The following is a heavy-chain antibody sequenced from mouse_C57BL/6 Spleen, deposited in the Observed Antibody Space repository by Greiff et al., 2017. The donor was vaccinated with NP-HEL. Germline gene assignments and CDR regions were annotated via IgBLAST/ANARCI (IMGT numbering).Heavy chain of an antibody. CDR1: GFTFTDYY. Sequence: EVQLVESGGGLVQPGGSLSLSCAASGFTFTDYYMSWVRQPPGQALEWLGFISNKANGYTTEYSASVKGRFTISRDNSQSILYLQMKALRAEDSATYYCASQDNNDWFAYWGQGTLVTVSA. CDR2: ISNKANGYTT. D-gene: IGHD1-3*01. CDR3: ASQDNNDWFAY. J-gene: IGHJ3*01. V-gene: IGHV7-3*01.